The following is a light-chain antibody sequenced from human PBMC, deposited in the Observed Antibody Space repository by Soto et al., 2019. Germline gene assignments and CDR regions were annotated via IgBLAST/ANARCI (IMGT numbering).Light chain of an antibody. CDR1: QSVSSN. Sequence: ERVLTQAPATLFVSPGERATLSCRASQSVSSNLAWYQQKPGQAPRLLIYGASTRATGIPARFSGSGSGTEFTLTISSLQSEDFAVYYCQQYNNWPPWTFGQGTKVDNK. V-gene: IGKV3-15*01. CDR2: GAS. J-gene: IGKJ1*01. CDR3: QQYNNWPPWT.